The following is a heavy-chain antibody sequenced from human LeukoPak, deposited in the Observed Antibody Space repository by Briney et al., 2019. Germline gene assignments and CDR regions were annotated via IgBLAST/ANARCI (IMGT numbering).Heavy chain of an antibody. CDR3: ARFGGWGDYYMDV. D-gene: IGHD3-10*01. Sequence: GASVKVSCKASGYTFTGYYMHWVRQAPGQGVEWMGWINPNSGGTNYAQTFQGRVTMTRGTSLSTAYMELCRLRSDDTAVYYCARFGGWGDYYMDVWGKGTTVTVSS. CDR2: INPNSGGT. V-gene: IGHV1-2*02. CDR1: GYTFTGYY. J-gene: IGHJ6*03.